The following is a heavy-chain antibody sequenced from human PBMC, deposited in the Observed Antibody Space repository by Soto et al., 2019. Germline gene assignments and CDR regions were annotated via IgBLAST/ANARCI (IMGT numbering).Heavy chain of an antibody. CDR3: ARGRGSYYYYYGMDV. CDR1: GGSISSYY. V-gene: IGHV4-59*12. J-gene: IGHJ6*02. D-gene: IGHD1-26*01. CDR2: IYYSVST. Sequence: PSETLSLTCTVSGGSISSYYWSWIRQPPGKGLEWIGYIYYSVSTNYNPSLKSRVTISVDTSKNQLSLKLSSVTAADTAVYYCARGRGSYYYYYGMDVWGQGTTVTVSS.